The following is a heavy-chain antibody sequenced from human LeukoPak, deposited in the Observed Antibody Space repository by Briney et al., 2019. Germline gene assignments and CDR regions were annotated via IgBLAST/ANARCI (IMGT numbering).Heavy chain of an antibody. CDR1: GFTFNYAW. Sequence: GGSLRLSCAASGFTFNYAWMSWVRQAPGKGLEWVANIKTDGSEKYYVDSVKGRFTISRDNAKNSLYLQMNSLRAEDTAVYYCARDYTGYFPWGQGTLVIVSS. D-gene: IGHD3-9*01. J-gene: IGHJ5*02. V-gene: IGHV3-7*03. CDR3: ARDYTGYFP. CDR2: IKTDGSEK.